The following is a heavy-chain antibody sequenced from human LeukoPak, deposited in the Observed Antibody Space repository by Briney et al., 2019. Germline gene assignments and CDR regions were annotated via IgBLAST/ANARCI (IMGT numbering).Heavy chain of an antibody. J-gene: IGHJ4*02. Sequence: ASVKVSCKASGYSFTGYYMHWVRQAPGQGLEWMGWINPNSGVTNYAQKFQGRITMTRDTSISTAYMGLTSLMSDDTAVYYCASDRETGSYYGIDSWGQGTLVTVSS. D-gene: IGHD1-26*01. CDR2: INPNSGVT. V-gene: IGHV1-2*02. CDR3: ASDRETGSYYGIDS. CDR1: GYSFTGYY.